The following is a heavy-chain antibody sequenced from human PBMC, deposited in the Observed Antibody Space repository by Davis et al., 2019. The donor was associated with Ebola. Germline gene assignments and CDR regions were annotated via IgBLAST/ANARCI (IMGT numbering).Heavy chain of an antibody. V-gene: IGHV4-34*01. CDR1: AASISSYY. D-gene: IGHD6-13*01. J-gene: IGHJ4*02. Sequence: SETLSLTCTVSAASISSYYWSWIRQPPGKGLEWIGEINHSGSTNYNPSLKSRVTISVDTSKNQFSLKLSSVTAADTAVYYWARRTPIAGSWGNWGQGTLVTVSS. CDR3: ARRTPIAGSWGN. CDR2: INHSGST.